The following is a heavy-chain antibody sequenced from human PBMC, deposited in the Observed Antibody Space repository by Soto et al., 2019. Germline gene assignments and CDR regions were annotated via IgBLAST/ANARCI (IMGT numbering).Heavy chain of an antibody. J-gene: IGHJ5*02. CDR3: ARDRGASGGGFDP. CDR2: INAGNGNT. V-gene: IGHV1-3*01. Sequence: SGKVSFKASSYTFTSYAMHWVRQAPGQRLEWMGWINAGNGNTKYSQKFQGRVTITRDTSASTAYMELSSLRSEDTAVYYCARDRGASGGGFDPWGQGTLVTVSS. D-gene: IGHD2-15*01. CDR1: SYTFTSYA.